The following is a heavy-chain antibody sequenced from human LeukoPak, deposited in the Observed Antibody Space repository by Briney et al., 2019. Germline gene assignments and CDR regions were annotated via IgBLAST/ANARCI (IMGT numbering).Heavy chain of an antibody. J-gene: IGHJ3*02. CDR2: TRYDGSNK. CDR3: ARWGVGWLQFSDAFDI. CDR1: GFTFSSYG. Sequence: PGGSLRLSCAASGFTFSSYGMYWVRQAPGKGLEWVAFTRYDGSNKYYADSVKGRFTISRDNSKNTVYLQMNSLRAEDTAVYYCARWGVGWLQFSDAFDIWGQGTMVTVSS. V-gene: IGHV3-30*02. D-gene: IGHD5-24*01.